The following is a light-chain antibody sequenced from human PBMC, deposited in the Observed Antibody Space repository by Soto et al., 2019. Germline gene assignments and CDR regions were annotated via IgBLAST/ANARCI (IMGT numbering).Light chain of an antibody. CDR3: QQYTNWPIT. Sequence: EIVLTQSPASLSLSPGDGATLSCRASQTVGRSLAWYQHRPGQAPRLLISHASNGATGVPSRFGGSGSGTDFTLTINSLGPEDFAVYYCQQYTNWPITFGQGTRLEIK. V-gene: IGKV3-11*01. J-gene: IGKJ5*01. CDR2: HAS. CDR1: QTVGRS.